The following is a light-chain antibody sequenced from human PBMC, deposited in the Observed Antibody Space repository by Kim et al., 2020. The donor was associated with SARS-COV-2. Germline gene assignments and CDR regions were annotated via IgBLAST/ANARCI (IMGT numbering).Light chain of an antibody. J-gene: IGLJ2*01. CDR3: QAWDSSSWK. CDR1: KLGDKY. Sequence: SYELTQPPSVSVSPGQTASITCSGDKLGDKYACWYQQKPGQSPVLVIYQDSKRPSGIPERFSGSNSGNTATLTISGTQAMDEADYYCQAWDSSSWKFGGGTQLTVL. V-gene: IGLV3-1*01. CDR2: QDS.